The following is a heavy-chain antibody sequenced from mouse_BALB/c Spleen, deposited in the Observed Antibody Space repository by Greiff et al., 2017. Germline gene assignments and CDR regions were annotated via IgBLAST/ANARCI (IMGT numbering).Heavy chain of an antibody. V-gene: IGHV5-6-5*01. J-gene: IGHJ4*01. CDR2: ISSGGST. D-gene: IGHD2-2*01. CDR1: GFTFSSYA. CDR3: AREGRLGYYAMDY. Sequence: EVQGVESGGGLVKPGGSLKLSCAASGFTFSSYAMSWVRQTPEKRLEWVASISSGGSTYYPDSVKGRFTISRDNARNILYLQMSSLRSEDTAMYYCAREGRLGYYAMDYWGQGTSVTVSS.